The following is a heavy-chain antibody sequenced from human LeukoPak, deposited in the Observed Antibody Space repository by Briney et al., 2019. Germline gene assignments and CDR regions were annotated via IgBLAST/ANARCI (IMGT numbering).Heavy chain of an antibody. D-gene: IGHD6-19*01. V-gene: IGHV3-74*01. CDR2: INSDATST. J-gene: IGHJ2*01. Sequence: QAGGSLRLSCAAAGFTFSSSWMHLVRQVPGKGLVWVSRINSDATSTNYADSVKGRFTIFRDNAKNTVYLQMNSLRGEDTAVYYCARGGLVNPYWYFDLWGRGTLVTVSS. CDR1: GFTFSSSW. CDR3: ARGGLVNPYWYFDL.